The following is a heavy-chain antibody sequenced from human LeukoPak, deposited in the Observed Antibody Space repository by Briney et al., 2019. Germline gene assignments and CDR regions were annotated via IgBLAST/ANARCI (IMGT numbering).Heavy chain of an antibody. CDR2: ISHRGST. Sequence: PSETLSLTLIVSGYPISSDYCWGWIRQPPGKGLEWIGRISHRGSTYYNPSLKSRVPTSADTPNNQFSLRLSSVTAADTAVYYCARDGGFYYTASPNHWFDPWGQGTLVTVSS. CDR1: GYPISSDYC. CDR3: ARDGGFYYTASPNHWFDP. D-gene: IGHD2-15*01. V-gene: IGHV4-38-2*02. J-gene: IGHJ5*02.